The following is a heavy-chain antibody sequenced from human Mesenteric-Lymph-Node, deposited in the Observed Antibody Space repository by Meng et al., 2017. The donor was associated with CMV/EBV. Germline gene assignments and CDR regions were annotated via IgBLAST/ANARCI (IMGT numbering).Heavy chain of an antibody. J-gene: IGHJ6*02. CDR1: GGSVSSGSYY. D-gene: IGHD3-3*01. CDR2: IYYSGST. Sequence: SETLSLTCTVSGGSVSSGSYYWSWIRQPPGKGLEWIGYIYYSGSTNYNPSLKSRVTISVDTSKNQFSLKLSSVTAADTAVYYCVSSSDLSGDYGFWSGYPYYYYDMDVWGQGTTVTVSS. V-gene: IGHV4-61*01. CDR3: VSSSDLSGDYGFWSGYPYYYYDMDV.